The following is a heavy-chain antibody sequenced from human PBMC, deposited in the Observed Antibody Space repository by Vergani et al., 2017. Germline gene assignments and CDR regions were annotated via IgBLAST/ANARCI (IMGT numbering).Heavy chain of an antibody. D-gene: IGHD2-21*01. J-gene: IGHJ4*02. CDR2: IYYSGSP. Sequence: QLQLQESGPGLVKPSETLSLTCTVSGGSISSSSYYWGWIRQPPGKGLEWIGSIYYSGSPCYNPSLTSRITISVATSKNQFSLKLSSVTAADTAVYYCASLAYCGGDCYSKFDYWGQGTLVTVSS. V-gene: IGHV4-39*01. CDR3: ASLAYCGGDCYSKFDY. CDR1: GGSISSSSYY.